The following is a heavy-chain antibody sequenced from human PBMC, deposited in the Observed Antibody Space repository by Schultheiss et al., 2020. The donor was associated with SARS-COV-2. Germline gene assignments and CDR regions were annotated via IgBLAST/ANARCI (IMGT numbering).Heavy chain of an antibody. D-gene: IGHD6-13*01. CDR3: ARDVFKYSSSWYAGWFDP. CDR1: GGSFSGYY. CDR2: INHSGST. V-gene: IGHV4-34*01. J-gene: IGHJ5*02. Sequence: SETLSLTCAVYGGSFSGYYWSWIRQPPGKGLEWIGEINHSGSTNYNPSLKSRVTISVDTSKNQFSLKLSSVTAADTAVYYCARDVFKYSSSWYAGWFDPWGQGTLVTVSS.